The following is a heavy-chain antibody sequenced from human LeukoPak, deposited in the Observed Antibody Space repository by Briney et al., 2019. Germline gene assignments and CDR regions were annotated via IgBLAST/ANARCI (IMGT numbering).Heavy chain of an antibody. CDR2: INHSGST. CDR3: ARGPPTYYYDSSGYYYGSYYFDY. D-gene: IGHD3-22*01. CDR1: GGSFSGYY. Sequence: NPSETLSLTCAVYGGSFSGYYWSWIRQPPGKGLEWTGEINHSGSTNYNPSLKSRVTISVDTSKNQFSLKLSSVTAADTAVYYCARGPPTYYYDSSGYYYGSYYFDYWGQGTLVTVSS. J-gene: IGHJ4*02. V-gene: IGHV4-34*01.